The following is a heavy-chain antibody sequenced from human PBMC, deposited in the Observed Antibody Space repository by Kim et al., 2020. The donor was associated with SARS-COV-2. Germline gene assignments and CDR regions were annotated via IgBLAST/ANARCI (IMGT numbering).Heavy chain of an antibody. CDR3: ARGDFWSGYYSYYYYGLDV. V-gene: IGHV3-30*01. D-gene: IGHD3-3*01. J-gene: IGHJ6*02. Sequence: GRFTISRDNSKHTLYLQMNSLRAEDTAVYYCARGDFWSGYYSYYYYGLDVWGQGTTVTVSS.